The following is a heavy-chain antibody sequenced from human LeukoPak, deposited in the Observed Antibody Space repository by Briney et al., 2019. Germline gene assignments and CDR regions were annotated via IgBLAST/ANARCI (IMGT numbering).Heavy chain of an antibody. CDR1: GFTFSSFA. CDR2: ITGSGSGA. V-gene: IGHV3-23*01. D-gene: IGHD3-10*01. J-gene: IGHJ4*02. CDR3: ARDARISYYFNSGSYYFPDY. Sequence: GGSLRLSCAASGFTFSSFAINWVRQAPGKGLEWVSVITGSGSGADYADSVKGRFTISRDNSQNTVHLQMNSLRAEDTAVYYCARDARISYYFNSGSYYFPDYWGQGTLVTVSS.